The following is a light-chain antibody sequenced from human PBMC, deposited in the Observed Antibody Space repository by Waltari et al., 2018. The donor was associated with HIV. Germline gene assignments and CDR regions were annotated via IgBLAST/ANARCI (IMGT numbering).Light chain of an antibody. Sequence: IVLTQPPPTLSLPPGEPATLSRRPRQGLGGYLALYQQKPGQAPRLLIYDASNRATGIPARFSGSGSGTDFTHTISCLEPEDFAVYDCQRRANWPPPWTFGQGTKVE. CDR3: QRRANWPPPWT. CDR2: DAS. CDR1: QGLGGY. J-gene: IGKJ1*01. V-gene: IGKV3-11*01.